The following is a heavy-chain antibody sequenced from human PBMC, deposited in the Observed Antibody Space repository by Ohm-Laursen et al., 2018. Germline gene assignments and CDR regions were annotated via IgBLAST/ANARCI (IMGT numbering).Heavy chain of an antibody. Sequence: SETLSLTCAVSGYSISSGYYWGWIRQPPGKGLEWIGSIYHSGSTYYNPSLKSRVTISVDTSKNQFSLKLSSVTAADTAVYYCASSTTVTRIDYWGQGILVTVSS. J-gene: IGHJ4*02. CDR3: ASSTTVTRIDY. V-gene: IGHV4-38-2*01. D-gene: IGHD4-17*01. CDR1: GYSISSGYY. CDR2: IYHSGST.